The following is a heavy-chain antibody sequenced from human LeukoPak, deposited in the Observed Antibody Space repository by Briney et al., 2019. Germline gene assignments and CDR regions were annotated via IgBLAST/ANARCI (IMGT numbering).Heavy chain of an antibody. CDR3: AGQRRWGGEVDY. CDR2: IGTAGDT. Sequence: GGSLRLSCAASGFTFSSYDMHWVRHATGKGLEWVSAIGTAGDTYYPGSVKGRFTISRENAKNSLYLQMNSLRAGDTGVNYCAGQRRWGGEVDYLGQGTLVTVSS. CDR1: GFTFSSYD. D-gene: IGHD3-10*01. V-gene: IGHV3-13*01. J-gene: IGHJ4*02.